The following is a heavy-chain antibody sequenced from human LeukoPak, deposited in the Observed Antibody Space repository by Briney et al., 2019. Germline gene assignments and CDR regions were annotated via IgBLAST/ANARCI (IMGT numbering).Heavy chain of an antibody. D-gene: IGHD2-15*01. V-gene: IGHV4-39*07. CDR1: GGSISSSSYY. CDR2: INHSGST. CDR3: ASGTYCSGGSCYSATDY. J-gene: IGHJ4*02. Sequence: PSETLSLTCTVSGGSISSSSYYWSWIRQPPGKGLEWIGEINHSGSTNYNPSLKSRVTISVDTSKNQFSLKLSSVTAADTAVYYCASGTYCSGGSCYSATDYWGQGTLVTVSS.